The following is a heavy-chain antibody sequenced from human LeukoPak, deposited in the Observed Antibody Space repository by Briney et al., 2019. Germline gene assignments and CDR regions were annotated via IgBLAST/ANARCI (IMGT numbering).Heavy chain of an antibody. V-gene: IGHV4-4*07. CDR3: AREGFGEPMNNWFDP. CDR1: GGSISSYY. J-gene: IGHJ5*02. CDR2: IYTSGST. Sequence: PSVTLALTCTVSGGSISSYYWSWIRQPAGKGLEWIGRIYTSGSTNYNPSLKSRVTMSVDTSKNQFSLKLSSVTAADTAVYYCAREGFGEPMNNWFDPWGQGTLVTVSS. D-gene: IGHD3-10*01.